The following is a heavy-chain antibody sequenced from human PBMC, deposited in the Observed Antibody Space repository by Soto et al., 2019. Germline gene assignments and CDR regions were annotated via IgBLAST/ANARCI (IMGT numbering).Heavy chain of an antibody. CDR3: ARASPVVTDV. J-gene: IGHJ6*02. V-gene: IGHV4-30-4*01. D-gene: IGHD5-18*01. CDR1: GGSISSGDYY. CDR2: IYYSGST. Sequence: QVQLQESGPGLVKPSQTLSLTCTVSGGSISSGDYYWSWIRQPPGKGLEWIGYIYYSGSTYYNPSLXGXVXTPXDTSKNQFSLQLSSVTAADTAVYYCARASPVVTDVWGQGTTVTVSS.